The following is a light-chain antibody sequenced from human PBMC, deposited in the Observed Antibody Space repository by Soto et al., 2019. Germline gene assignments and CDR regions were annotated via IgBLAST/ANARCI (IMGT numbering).Light chain of an antibody. CDR1: SSDVGGYDF. J-gene: IGLJ3*02. CDR2: DVS. Sequence: QPVLTQPASVSGSPGQSITISCTGTSSDVGGYDFVSWYQQRPGKAPKLIIYDVSNRPSGVSNRFSGSKSGNTASLTISGLQAEDEADYYCTSYTRSDIGVFGGGTKVTVL. CDR3: TSYTRSDIGV. V-gene: IGLV2-14*01.